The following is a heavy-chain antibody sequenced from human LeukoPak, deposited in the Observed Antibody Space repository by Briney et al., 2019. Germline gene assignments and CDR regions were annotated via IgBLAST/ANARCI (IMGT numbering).Heavy chain of an antibody. CDR1: GFTFSKVR. Sequence: GRSLRPSGAASGFTFSKVRMNWGRQTPGKVLEWVFRIKSKTDGGTTDYAAHVKGRFTISRDDSINTLYLQMNSLKTEDTAVYYGTTDGFGVYYDFGSGYYSDAFDIWGQGTMVTVSS. CDR2: IKSKTDGGTT. J-gene: IGHJ3*02. CDR3: TTDGFGVYYDFGSGYYSDAFDI. V-gene: IGHV3-15*07. D-gene: IGHD3-3*01.